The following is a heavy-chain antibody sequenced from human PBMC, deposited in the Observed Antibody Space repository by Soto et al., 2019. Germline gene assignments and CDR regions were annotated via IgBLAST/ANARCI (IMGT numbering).Heavy chain of an antibody. Sequence: SETLSLTCTVSGGSISSYYWSWIRQPPGKGLEWIGYIYYSGSTNYNPSLKSRVTISVDTSKNQFSLKLSSVTAADTAVYYCARVGIAAVGRYYFDYWGQGTLVTVSS. CDR3: ARVGIAAVGRYYFDY. V-gene: IGHV4-59*01. J-gene: IGHJ4*02. D-gene: IGHD6-13*01. CDR1: GGSISSYY. CDR2: IYYSGST.